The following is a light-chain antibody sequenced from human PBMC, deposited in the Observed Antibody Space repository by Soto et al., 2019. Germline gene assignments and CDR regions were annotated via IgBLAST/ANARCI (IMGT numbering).Light chain of an antibody. CDR2: ENN. V-gene: IGLV1-51*02. CDR3: GTWDSSLYVV. J-gene: IGLJ2*01. CDR1: SSNIGNNY. Sequence: QSLLTQPPSVSAAPGQKVTISCSGSSSNIGNNYVSWYQQLPGTAPKLLIYENNKRPSGIPDRFSGSKSGTSATLGITGLQTGDEADYYCGTWDSSLYVVFGGGTKLTVL.